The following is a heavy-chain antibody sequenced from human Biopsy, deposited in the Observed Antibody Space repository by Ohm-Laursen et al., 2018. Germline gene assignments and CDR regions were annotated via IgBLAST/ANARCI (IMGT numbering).Heavy chain of an antibody. CDR2: ISHTGYT. Sequence: TLSLTCTVSGGSFTGHYWTWIRQPPGKGLEWIGHISHTGYTSYKSSLKSRVTISLDTSRKHFSLRLTSLAAADTAVYYCVRVSVTAYTLPRWFFDLWGRGTLVTVSS. CDR3: VRVSVTAYTLPRWFFDL. V-gene: IGHV4-59*11. CDR1: GGSFTGHY. D-gene: IGHD2-21*02. J-gene: IGHJ2*01.